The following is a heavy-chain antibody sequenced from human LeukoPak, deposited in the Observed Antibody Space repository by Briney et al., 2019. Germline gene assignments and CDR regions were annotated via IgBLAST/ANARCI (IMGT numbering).Heavy chain of an antibody. J-gene: IGHJ1*01. CDR1: GFTFSSYG. V-gene: IGHV3-30*18. Sequence: GGSLRLSCAASGFTFSSYGMHWVRQAPGKGLEWVAVISYDGSNKYYADSVKGRFTISRDNSKNTLYLQMNSLRGEDTAVYYCANIAAAGDFQHWGQGTLVTVSS. CDR2: ISYDGSNK. CDR3: ANIAAAGDFQH. D-gene: IGHD6-13*01.